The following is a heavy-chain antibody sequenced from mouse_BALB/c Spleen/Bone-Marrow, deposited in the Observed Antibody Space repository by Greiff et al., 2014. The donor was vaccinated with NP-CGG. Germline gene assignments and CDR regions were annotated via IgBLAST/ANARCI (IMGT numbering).Heavy chain of an antibody. CDR2: VYPGNNDT. V-gene: IGHV1-5*01. J-gene: IGHJ1*01. CDR3: TRYFYGGRDWYFDV. CDR1: GYTFTSFW. Sequence: EVKLQESGTVLARPGASVKMSCKASGYTFTSFWTHWVKQRPGQGLEWIGAVYPGNNDTNYNQNFKGKAKLTAVTSTSTAYMEFSSLTNEDSAVYYCTRYFYGGRDWYFDVWGAGTTVTVSS. D-gene: IGHD1-1*01.